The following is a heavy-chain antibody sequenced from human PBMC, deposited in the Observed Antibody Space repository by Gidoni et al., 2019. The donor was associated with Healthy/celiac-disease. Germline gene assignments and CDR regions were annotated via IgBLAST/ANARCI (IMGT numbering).Heavy chain of an antibody. J-gene: IGHJ4*02. D-gene: IGHD3-10*01. CDR2: IYYSGST. CDR3: ARGDGVFDY. Sequence: EWIGSIYYSGSTYYNPSLKSRVTISVDTSKNQFSLKLSSVTAADTAVYYCARGDGVFDYWGQGTLVTVSS. V-gene: IGHV4-39*01.